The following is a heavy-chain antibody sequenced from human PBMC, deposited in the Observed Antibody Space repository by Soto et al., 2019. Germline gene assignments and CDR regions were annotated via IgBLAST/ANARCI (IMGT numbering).Heavy chain of an antibody. J-gene: IGHJ4*02. CDR3: AHRRVEYDCGWGGGVFPF. Sequence: QITLKESGPTLVNPTQTLTLTCTFSGFSLTTSGVGVGWIRQPPGKALEWLALIYWDDDKRYSPSLKNRLAITKDTAKTQVFLTMTNMTPVDTTTYYCAHRRVEYDCGWGGGVFPFWGQGTLVTASS. CDR1: GFSLTTSGVG. V-gene: IGHV2-5*02. CDR2: IYWDDDK. D-gene: IGHD2-8*02.